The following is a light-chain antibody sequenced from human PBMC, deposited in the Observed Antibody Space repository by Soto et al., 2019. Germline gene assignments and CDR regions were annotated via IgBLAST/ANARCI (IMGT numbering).Light chain of an antibody. J-gene: IGKJ1*01. V-gene: IGKV3-15*01. CDR2: GAS. CDR1: QAINNN. CDR3: QQYNNWPQT. Sequence: VLTHAPDTLSVPPGERATLPCRASQAINNNVAWYQLKDGQVPRLLIYGASTRAADVPARFSGGGSGTEFTLTISSLQSEDFAEYHCQQYNNWPQTFGQGTKVDIK.